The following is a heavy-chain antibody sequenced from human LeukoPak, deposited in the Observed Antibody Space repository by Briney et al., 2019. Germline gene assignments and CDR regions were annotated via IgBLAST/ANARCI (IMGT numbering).Heavy chain of an antibody. J-gene: IGHJ4*02. D-gene: IGHD3-9*01. V-gene: IGHV3-30*18. CDR3: AKSGTYYDILTGYYSLFPVDY. CDR1: GFTFSSYG. CDR2: ISYDGSNK. Sequence: GRSLRLSCAASGFTFSSYGMYWVRQAPGKGLEWVAVISYDGSNKYYADSVKGRFTISRDNSKNTLYLQMNSLRAEDTAVYYCAKSGTYYDILTGYYSLFPVDYWGQGTLVTVSS.